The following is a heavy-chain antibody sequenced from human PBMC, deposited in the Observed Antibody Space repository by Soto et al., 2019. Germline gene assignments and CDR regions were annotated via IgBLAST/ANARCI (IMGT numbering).Heavy chain of an antibody. CDR2: INPSGGST. CDR3: ARGLLHDAFDI. Sequence: ASVKVSCKASGYTFTSYYLHWVRQTPGQGLKWMGIINPSGGSTSYAQKFQGRVTMTRDTSTSTVYMELSSLRSEDTALYYCARGLLHDAFDIWGQGTMVTVSS. J-gene: IGHJ3*02. V-gene: IGHV1-46*01. D-gene: IGHD1-26*01. CDR1: GYTFTSYY.